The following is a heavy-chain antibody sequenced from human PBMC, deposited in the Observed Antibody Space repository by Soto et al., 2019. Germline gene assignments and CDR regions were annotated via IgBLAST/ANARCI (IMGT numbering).Heavy chain of an antibody. CDR2: ISSSSSTI. Sequence: GGSLRLSCAASGFTFSSYSMNWVRQAPGKGLEWVSYISSSSSTIYYADSVKGRFTISRDNAKNSLYLQMNSLRDEDTAVYYCARDHPLMGWGGQTVYYYGMDVWGQGTTVTVSS. CDR1: GFTFSSYS. J-gene: IGHJ6*02. V-gene: IGHV3-48*02. CDR3: ARDHPLMGWGGQTVYYYGMDV. D-gene: IGHD3-16*01.